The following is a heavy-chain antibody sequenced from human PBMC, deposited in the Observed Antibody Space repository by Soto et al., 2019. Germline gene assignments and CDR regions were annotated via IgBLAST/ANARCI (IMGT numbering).Heavy chain of an antibody. J-gene: IGHJ4*02. D-gene: IGHD3-10*01. CDR2: ISGSGGST. CDR1: GFTFSSYA. V-gene: IGHV3-23*01. Sequence: EVQLLESGGGLVQPGGSLRLSCAASGFTFSSYAMSWVRQAPGKGLEWVSAISGSGGSTYYADSVKGRFTISRDNSKNTLYLQMNRLRAEDTAVYYCAKDLRRITMVRGVSPPFDYWGQGTLVTVSS. CDR3: AKDLRRITMVRGVSPPFDY.